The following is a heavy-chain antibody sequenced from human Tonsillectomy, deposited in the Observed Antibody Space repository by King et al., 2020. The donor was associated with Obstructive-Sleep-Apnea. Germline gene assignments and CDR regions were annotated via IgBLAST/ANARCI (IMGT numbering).Heavy chain of an antibody. CDR2: IRYDGSNR. CDR3: AKEWDISSSGSSPFDY. D-gene: IGHD6-6*01. Sequence: QLVQSGGGVVQPGRSLRLSCAASGFTFSFYGMHWVRQAPGGGLEWVAFIRYDGSNRHYVDSVKGRFTISRDNSKNTLYLQMNSLRAEDTAVYYCAKEWDISSSGSSPFDYWGQGTLVTVSS. V-gene: IGHV3-30*02. J-gene: IGHJ4*02. CDR1: GFTFSFYG.